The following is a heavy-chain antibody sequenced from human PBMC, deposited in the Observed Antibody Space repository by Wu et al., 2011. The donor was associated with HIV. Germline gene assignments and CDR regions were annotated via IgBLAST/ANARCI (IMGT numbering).Heavy chain of an antibody. Sequence: QVQLLQSGAEVKKPGASVKVSCKASGFTFPTYGISWVRQAPGQGPEWMGKIIPMSATADYAQKLRDRVMITADESTSTVYMELTSLKSDDTAVYYCARGFSNGYFDTWGQGTLVTVSS. CDR3: ARGFSNGYFDT. CDR2: IIPMSATA. J-gene: IGHJ4*02. CDR1: GFTFPTYG. V-gene: IGHV1-69*18. D-gene: IGHD4-11*01.